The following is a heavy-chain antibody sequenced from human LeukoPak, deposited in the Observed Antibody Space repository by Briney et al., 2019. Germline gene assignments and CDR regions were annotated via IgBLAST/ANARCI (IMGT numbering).Heavy chain of an antibody. V-gene: IGHV4-59*01. J-gene: IGHJ4*02. D-gene: IGHD3-22*01. CDR3: AGDSSGYSPPDY. CDR2: IYYSGST. CDR1: GGSISSYY. Sequence: PSETRSLACTVSGGSISSYYWSWIRQPPGKGLEWIGYIYYSGSTNYNPSLKSRVTISVDTSKNQFSLKLSSVTAADTAVYYCAGDSSGYSPPDYWGQGTLVTVSS.